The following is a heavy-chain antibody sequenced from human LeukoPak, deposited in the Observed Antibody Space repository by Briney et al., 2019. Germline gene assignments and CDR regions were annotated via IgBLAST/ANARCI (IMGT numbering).Heavy chain of an antibody. Sequence: SETLSLTCTVPGGSISSSSYYWGWIRQPPGKGLEWIGSIYYSGSTYYNPSLKSRVTISVDTSKNQFSLKLSSVTAADTAVYYCARPGYCGGDCYYFDYWGQGTLVTVSS. D-gene: IGHD2-21*01. CDR2: IYYSGST. CDR3: ARPGYCGGDCYYFDY. J-gene: IGHJ4*02. CDR1: GGSISSSSYY. V-gene: IGHV4-39*01.